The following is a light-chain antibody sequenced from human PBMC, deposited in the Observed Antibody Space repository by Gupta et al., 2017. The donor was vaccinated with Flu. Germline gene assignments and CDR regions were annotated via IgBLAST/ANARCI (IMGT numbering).Light chain of an antibody. CDR3: QQYAGLLT. V-gene: IGKV3-20*01. Sequence: PGTLSLSPEERATLSCRASQSVTNNYLAWYQQQPGQAPRLLMFGASSSATGIPDRFTGSGSGTDFTLTISRLEPEDFAVYYCQQYAGLLTFGGGTKVEIK. J-gene: IGKJ4*01. CDR1: QSVTNNY. CDR2: GAS.